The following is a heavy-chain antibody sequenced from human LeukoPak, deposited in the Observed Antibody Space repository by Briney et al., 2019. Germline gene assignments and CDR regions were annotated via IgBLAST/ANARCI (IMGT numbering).Heavy chain of an antibody. J-gene: IGHJ6*03. CDR1: GFTFSSYG. V-gene: IGHV3-30*02. CDR2: IRYDGSNI. CDR3: AKAALSGGDYYYMDV. D-gene: IGHD3-16*02. Sequence: QPGGSLRLSCAASGFTFSSYGMHWVRQAPGKGLEWVAFIRYDGSNIYYADPVKGRFTISRDNSKNTLYLQMNSLRAEDTAVYYCAKAALSGGDYYYMDVWGKGTTVTVSS.